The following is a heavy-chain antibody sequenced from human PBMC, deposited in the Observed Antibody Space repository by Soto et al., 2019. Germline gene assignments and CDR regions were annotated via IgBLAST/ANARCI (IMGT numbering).Heavy chain of an antibody. V-gene: IGHV4-34*01. CDR3: ARGVLIGYCASASCYPRFGP. CDR1: GGSFTGVY. CDR2: IDHSGST. D-gene: IGHD2-2*01. J-gene: IGHJ5*02. Sequence: QVQLQQWGAGLLKPSETLSLTCAVYGGSFTGVYWSWIRQLPGKGLEWIAEIDHSGSTKYHPSLKSRVTMSVDTSKSQFSLRLSSVTAADTAVYYCARGVLIGYCASASCYPRFGPWGQGTLVTVSS.